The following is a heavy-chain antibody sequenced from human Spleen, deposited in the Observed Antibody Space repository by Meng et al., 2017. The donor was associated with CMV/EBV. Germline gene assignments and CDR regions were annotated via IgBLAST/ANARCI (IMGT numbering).Heavy chain of an antibody. CDR3: ARARDIEAYSSAVWFDS. J-gene: IGHJ5*01. CDR1: YTCSNYG. V-gene: IGHV1-18*01. D-gene: IGHD6-6*01. CDR2: ISAKSGKT. Sequence: YTCSNYGVTWVRLAPGQGLEWMGWISAKSGKTRYAEKFKGRVTLTTDTSTTTAYLDLRGLRSDDTATYYCARARDIEAYSSAVWFDSWGQGTLVTVSS.